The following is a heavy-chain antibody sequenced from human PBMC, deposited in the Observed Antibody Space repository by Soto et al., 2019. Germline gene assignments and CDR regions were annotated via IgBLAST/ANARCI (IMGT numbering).Heavy chain of an antibody. V-gene: IGHV4-39*01. D-gene: IGHD4-17*01. CDR2: IYYSGST. Sequence: QLQLQESGPGLVKPSETLSLTCTVSGGSISSSSYYWGWIRQPPGKGLEWIGSIYYSGSTYYNPSLKSRVTISVDTSKNQFSLKLSSVTAADTAVYYCARHRYGDYAPSYYFDYWGQGTLVTVSS. J-gene: IGHJ4*02. CDR1: GGSISSSSYY. CDR3: ARHRYGDYAPSYYFDY.